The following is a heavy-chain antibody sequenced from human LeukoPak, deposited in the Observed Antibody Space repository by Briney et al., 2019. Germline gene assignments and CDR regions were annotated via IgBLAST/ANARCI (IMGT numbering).Heavy chain of an antibody. Sequence: VASVKVSCKASGCTFTGYYMHWVRQAPGQGLEWMGWINPNSGGTNYAQKFQGRVTMTRDTSISTAYMELSRLRSDDTAVYYCARDVPDDFWSGYYSPNYFDYWGQGTLVTVSS. D-gene: IGHD3-3*01. CDR3: ARDVPDDFWSGYYSPNYFDY. CDR1: GCTFTGYY. CDR2: INPNSGGT. V-gene: IGHV1-2*02. J-gene: IGHJ4*02.